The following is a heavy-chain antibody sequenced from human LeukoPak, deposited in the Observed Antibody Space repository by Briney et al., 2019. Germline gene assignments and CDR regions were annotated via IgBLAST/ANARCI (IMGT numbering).Heavy chain of an antibody. V-gene: IGHV3-7*02. Sequence: PRGSLRLSCAAFGFTFSSNWMSWVRQAPGKGLEWVANIKQDGSEKQYVDSVKGRFTISRDNAKNALYLQMNSLRAEDTAVYYCASQTEYYFDYWGQGTLVTVSS. CDR1: GFTFSSNW. CDR3: ASQTEYYFDY. D-gene: IGHD1-1*01. CDR2: IKQDGSEK. J-gene: IGHJ4*02.